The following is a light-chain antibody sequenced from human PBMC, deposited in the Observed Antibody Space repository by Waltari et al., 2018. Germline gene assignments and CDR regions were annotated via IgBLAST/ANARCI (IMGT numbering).Light chain of an antibody. V-gene: IGLV2-14*01. CDR2: DVS. CDR3: SSYTSSSTWV. J-gene: IGLJ2*01. CDR1: SSAVGGYNY. Sequence: QSALTQPASVSGSPGQSITISCTGTSSAVGGYNYVPWYQQHTGKAPKLMIYDVSKRPSGVSNRLSGSKSGNTASLTISGLQAEDEADYYCSSYTSSSTWVFGGGTKLTVL.